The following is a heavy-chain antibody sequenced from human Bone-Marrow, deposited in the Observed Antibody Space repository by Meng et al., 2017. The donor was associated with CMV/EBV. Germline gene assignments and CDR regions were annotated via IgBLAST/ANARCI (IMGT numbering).Heavy chain of an antibody. Sequence: GGSLRFSCAASGSTFSSYSMNWVRQAPGQGLEWVSSISRSSSYIYYADSVKGRFTISRDNAKNSLYLQMNSLRAEDTAVYYCAREWDAYCGGDCYMGAGYWGQGTPVTVS. CDR1: GSTFSSYS. V-gene: IGHV3-21*01. D-gene: IGHD2-21*01. CDR2: ISRSSSYI. CDR3: AREWDAYCGGDCYMGAGY. J-gene: IGHJ4*02.